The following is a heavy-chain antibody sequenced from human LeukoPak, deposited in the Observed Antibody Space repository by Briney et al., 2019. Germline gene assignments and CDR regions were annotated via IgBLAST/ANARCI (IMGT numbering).Heavy chain of an antibody. CDR1: GYIFTSYW. V-gene: IGHV5-51*01. Sequence: GESLQISCQGSGYIFTSYWLGWVRQMPGKGLELMGIIYPGDSDTTYSPSFQGQVTISVDNSLSTAYLHLSSLKASDTAIYYCARRDPGTYFFDYWGQGTLVTVSS. CDR2: IYPGDSDT. CDR3: ARRDPGTYFFDY. D-gene: IGHD1-14*01. J-gene: IGHJ4*02.